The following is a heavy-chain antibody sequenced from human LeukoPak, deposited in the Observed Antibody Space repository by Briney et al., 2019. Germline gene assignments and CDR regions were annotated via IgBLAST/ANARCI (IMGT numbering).Heavy chain of an antibody. CDR3: ARTGITMVRGVRGSYFDY. J-gene: IGHJ4*02. D-gene: IGHD3-10*01. Sequence: GGPLRLSCAASGFTFSSYWMSWVRQAPGKGLEWVANIKQDGSEKYYVDSVKGRFTISRDNAENSLYLQMNSLRAEDTAVYYCARTGITMVRGVRGSYFDYWGQGTLVTVSS. V-gene: IGHV3-7*01. CDR1: GFTFSSYW. CDR2: IKQDGSEK.